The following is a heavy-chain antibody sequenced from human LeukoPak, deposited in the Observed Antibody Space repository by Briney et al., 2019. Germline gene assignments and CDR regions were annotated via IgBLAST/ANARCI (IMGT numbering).Heavy chain of an antibody. CDR2: IFGSGST. CDR1: GFTVSINY. CDR3: ARGDGYNYVGY. D-gene: IGHD5-24*01. Sequence: PGGSLRLSCAASGFTVSINYMSWVRQAPGKGLEWVSIIFGSGSTYYADSVKGRFTISRDNSKNTLYLQMNSLRAEDTAVYYCARGDGYNYVGYWGQGTLVTVSS. V-gene: IGHV3-53*01. J-gene: IGHJ4*02.